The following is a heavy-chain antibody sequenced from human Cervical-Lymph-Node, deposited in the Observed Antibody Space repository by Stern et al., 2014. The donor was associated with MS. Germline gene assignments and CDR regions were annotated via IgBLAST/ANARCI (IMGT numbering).Heavy chain of an antibody. Sequence: QLQLQESGPGLVKPSETLSLTCTVSGGSISSSSYYWGWIRQPPGKGLEWIGSIYYSGSTYYNPSLKSRVTISLDTSKTQFSLKLSSVTAADTAVYYCARLLEDYWYFDLWGRGTLVTVSS. CDR1: GGSISSSSYY. V-gene: IGHV4-39*01. J-gene: IGHJ2*01. CDR2: IYYSGST. CDR3: ARLLEDYWYFDL.